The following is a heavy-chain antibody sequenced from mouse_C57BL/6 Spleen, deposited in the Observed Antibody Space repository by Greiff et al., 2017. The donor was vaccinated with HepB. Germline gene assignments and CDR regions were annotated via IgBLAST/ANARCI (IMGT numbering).Heavy chain of an antibody. J-gene: IGHJ2*01. V-gene: IGHV1-26*01. Sequence: VQLQQSGPELVKPGASVKISCKASGYTFTDYYMNWVKQSHGQSLEWIGDINPNNGETSYNQKFKGKATLTVDKSSSTAYMELRSLTSEDSAVYYCASEGDTYYIDYWGQGTTLTVSS. CDR1: GYTFTDYY. CDR3: ASEGDTYYIDY. CDR2: INPNNGET. D-gene: IGHD3-3*01.